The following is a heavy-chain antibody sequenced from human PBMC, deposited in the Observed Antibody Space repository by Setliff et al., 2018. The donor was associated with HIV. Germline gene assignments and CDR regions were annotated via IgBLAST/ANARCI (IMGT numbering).Heavy chain of an antibody. CDR3: AKDLSGYSSSWYFAFDI. V-gene: IGHV3-30*02. J-gene: IGHJ3*02. Sequence: GGSLRLSCAASGFTFSSYEMNWVRQAPGKGLEWVAVIWYDGSNKYYADSVKGRFTISRDNSKNTLYLQMNSLRAEDTAVYYCAKDLSGYSSSWYFAFDIWGQGTMVTVSS. CDR1: GFTFSSYE. D-gene: IGHD6-13*01. CDR2: IWYDGSNK.